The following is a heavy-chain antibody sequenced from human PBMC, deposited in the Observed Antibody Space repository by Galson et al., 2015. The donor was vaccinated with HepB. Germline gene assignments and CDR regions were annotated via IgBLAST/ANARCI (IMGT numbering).Heavy chain of an antibody. CDR1: GFTFSSYS. Sequence: SLRLSCAASGFTFSSYSMNWVRQAPGKGLEWVSYISSSSTIYYADSVKGRFTISRDNAKNSLYLQMNSLRDEDTAVYYCARLYGSGSYYPSNWFDPWGQGTLVTVSS. D-gene: IGHD3-10*01. CDR3: ARLYGSGSYYPSNWFDP. V-gene: IGHV3-48*02. J-gene: IGHJ5*02. CDR2: ISSSSTI.